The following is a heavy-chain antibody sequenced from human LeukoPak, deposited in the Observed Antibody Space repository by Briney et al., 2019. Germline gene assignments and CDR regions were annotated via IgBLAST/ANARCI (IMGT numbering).Heavy chain of an antibody. Sequence: GGSLRLSCAASGFALSSHWMTWVRQVPGRGPEWVANVNRDGSKTYYLDSVKGRFTISKDNAKNSLYLQMNSLRAEDTALYHCARNNGMDVWGQGTTVIVSS. CDR3: ARNNGMDV. CDR1: GFALSSHW. CDR2: VNRDGSKT. V-gene: IGHV3-7*03. J-gene: IGHJ6*02.